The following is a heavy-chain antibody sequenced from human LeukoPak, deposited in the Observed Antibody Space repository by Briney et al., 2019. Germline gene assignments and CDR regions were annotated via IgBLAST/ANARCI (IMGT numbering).Heavy chain of an antibody. J-gene: IGHJ4*02. CDR3: ASTLEWLLKGYFDY. CDR2: IYYSGST. CDR1: GYSISSGYY. D-gene: IGHD3-3*01. Sequence: KSSETLSLTCTVSGYSISSGYYWGWIRQPPGKGLEWIGSIYYSGSTYYNPSLKSRVTISVDTSKNQFSLKLSSVTAADTAVYYCASTLEWLLKGYFDYWGQGTLVTVSS. V-gene: IGHV4-38-2*02.